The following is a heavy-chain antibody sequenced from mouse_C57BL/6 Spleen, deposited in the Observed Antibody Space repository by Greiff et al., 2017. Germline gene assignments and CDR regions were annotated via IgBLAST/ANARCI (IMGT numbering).Heavy chain of an antibody. Sequence: QVQLQQSGPGLVQPSPSLSITCTVSGFSLTSSGVHWVRQSPGKGLEWLGVIWRGGSTDYNAAFMSRLSITKDNSKSQVFFKMNSLQADDTAIYYCAKGGNYGSSFYWYFDVWGTGTTVTVSS. J-gene: IGHJ1*03. CDR2: IWRGGST. CDR1: GFSLTSSG. D-gene: IGHD1-1*01. CDR3: AKGGNYGSSFYWYFDV. V-gene: IGHV2-5*01.